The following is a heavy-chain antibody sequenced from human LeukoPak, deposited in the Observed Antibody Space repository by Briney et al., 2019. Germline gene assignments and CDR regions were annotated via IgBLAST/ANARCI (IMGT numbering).Heavy chain of an antibody. CDR2: INWNGGST. CDR1: GFTVSSNY. Sequence: GGSLRLSCAASGFTVSSNYMSWVRHAPGKGLEWVSGINWNGGSTGYADSVKGRFTISRDNAKNSLYLQMNSLRAEDTALYYCARRIGVYYYYMDVWGKGTTVTVSS. D-gene: IGHD3-10*01. V-gene: IGHV3-20*04. CDR3: ARRIGVYYYYMDV. J-gene: IGHJ6*03.